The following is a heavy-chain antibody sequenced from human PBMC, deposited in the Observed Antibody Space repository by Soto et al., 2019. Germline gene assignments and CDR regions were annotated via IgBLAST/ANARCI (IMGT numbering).Heavy chain of an antibody. J-gene: IGHJ6*02. Sequence: EVQLVESGGGLVKPGGSLRLSCAASGFTFSSYSMNWVRQAPGKGLEWVSSISSSSSYIYYADSVKGRFTISRDNAKNSLYLQMNSLGAEDTAVYYCAKAKWFGGNYGMDVWGQGTTVTVSS. CDR1: GFTFSSYS. D-gene: IGHD3-10*01. CDR2: ISSSSSYI. CDR3: AKAKWFGGNYGMDV. V-gene: IGHV3-21*01.